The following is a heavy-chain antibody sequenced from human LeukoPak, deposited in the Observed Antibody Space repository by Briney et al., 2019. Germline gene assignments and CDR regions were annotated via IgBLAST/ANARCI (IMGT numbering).Heavy chain of an antibody. CDR1: GGSISSSSYC. Sequence: SETLSLTCTVSGGSISSSSYCWGWIRQPPGKGLESIGSIYYSGSTYYNPSFKSRVTISVDTSEKQVSLKLNSVTAADTAVYYCARAGIAKAPLRATPFAYWGQGTLVTVSS. CDR3: ARAGIAKAPLRATPFAY. V-gene: IGHV4-39*07. D-gene: IGHD1-26*01. CDR2: IYYSGST. J-gene: IGHJ4*02.